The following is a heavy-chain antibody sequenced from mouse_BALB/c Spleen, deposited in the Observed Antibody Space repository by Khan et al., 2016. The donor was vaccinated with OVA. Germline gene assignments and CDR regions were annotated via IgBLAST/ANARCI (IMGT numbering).Heavy chain of an antibody. J-gene: IGHJ3*01. V-gene: IGHV5-6*01. CDR1: GFTFSSYS. D-gene: IGHD4-1*01. Sequence: EVKLVESGGDLVEPGGSLKLSCAASGFTFSSYSMSWVRQTPDKRLEWVATISSGGDYTYYPDIVKGRFTISRDNAKNTLYLQMSSLKSEDTAMYYCASHLTGSFAYWGPGTLVAVSA. CDR3: ASHLTGSFAY. CDR2: ISSGGDYT.